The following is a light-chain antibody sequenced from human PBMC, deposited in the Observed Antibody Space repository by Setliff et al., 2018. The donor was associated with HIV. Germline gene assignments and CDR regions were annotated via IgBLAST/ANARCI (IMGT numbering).Light chain of an antibody. CDR2: EVS. CDR3: SSYRGGSTLFV. J-gene: IGLJ1*01. Sequence: QSALTQPRSVSGSPGQSVTLSCTGSSSDVGAYNYVSWYQQHPGKAPKLMIYEVSNRPSGVSNRFSGSKSGNTASLTISGLQAEDEADYFCSSYRGGSTLFVLGPGTKVTVL. CDR1: SSDVGAYNY. V-gene: IGLV2-14*01.